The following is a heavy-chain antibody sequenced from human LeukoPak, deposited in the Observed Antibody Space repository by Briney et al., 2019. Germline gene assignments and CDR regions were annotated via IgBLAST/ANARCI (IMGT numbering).Heavy chain of an antibody. CDR2: IIPIFGTA. J-gene: IGHJ6*03. CDR3: ARDGGTYPQYMDV. Sequence: ASVKVSRKASGGTFSSYAISWVRQAPGQGLEWMGGIIPIFGTANYAQEFQGRVTITTDESTSTAYMELSSLRSEDTAVYYCARDGGTYPQYMDVWGKGTTVTVSS. CDR1: GGTFSSYA. V-gene: IGHV1-69*05.